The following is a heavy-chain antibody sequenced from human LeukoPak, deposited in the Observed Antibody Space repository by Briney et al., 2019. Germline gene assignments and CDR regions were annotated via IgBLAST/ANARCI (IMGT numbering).Heavy chain of an antibody. CDR2: IGTTGTST. D-gene: IGHD5-18*01. Sequence: GGSLRLSCAASGITFSFYAMSWVRLAPGKGLEWVSGIGTTGTSTYYADSVKGRFTISRDNSRNTLYLQMNSLRVEDTAVYYCAKDPHTGYSFAYWGQGTLVSVSS. CDR3: AKDPHTGYSFAY. J-gene: IGHJ4*02. CDR1: GITFSFYA. V-gene: IGHV3-23*01.